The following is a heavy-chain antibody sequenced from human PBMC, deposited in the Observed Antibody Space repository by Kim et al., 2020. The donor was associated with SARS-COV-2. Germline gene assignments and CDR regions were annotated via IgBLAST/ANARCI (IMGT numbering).Heavy chain of an antibody. J-gene: IGHJ5*02. CDR2: IKQDGSEK. CDR1: GFTFSSYW. D-gene: IGHD6-19*01. Sequence: GGSLRLSCAASGFTFSSYWMSWVRQAPGKGLEWVANIKQDGSEKYYVDSVKGRFTISRDNAKNSLYLQMNSLRAEDTAVYYCATAIEAVAGHFNWFDPWGQGTLVTVSS. CDR3: ATAIEAVAGHFNWFDP. V-gene: IGHV3-7*01.